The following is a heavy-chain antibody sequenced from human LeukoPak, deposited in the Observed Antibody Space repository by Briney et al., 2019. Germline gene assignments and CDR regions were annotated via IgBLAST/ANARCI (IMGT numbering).Heavy chain of an antibody. CDR3: AKDIGVAGTLGAFDI. D-gene: IGHD6-19*01. V-gene: IGHV3-9*03. J-gene: IGHJ3*02. Sequence: PGGSLRLSCAAPGFTFDDYAMHWVRQAPGKGLEWVSGISWNSDNIGYADSVKGRFTISRDNAKNSLYLQMNSLRAEDMALYYCAKDIGVAGTLGAFDIWGQGAMVTVSS. CDR1: GFTFDDYA. CDR2: ISWNSDNI.